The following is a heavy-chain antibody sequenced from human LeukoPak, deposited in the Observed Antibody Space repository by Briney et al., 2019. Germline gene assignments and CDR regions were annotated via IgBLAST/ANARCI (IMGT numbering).Heavy chain of an antibody. D-gene: IGHD6-19*01. CDR2: ISSSDNAV. J-gene: IGHJ4*02. Sequence: GGSLRLSCAASGVTFSSYEMNWVRQAPGKGLEWVSYISSSDNAVHYADSVKGRFTISRDNTKNSLYLQMNSLRAEDTAVYYCARVPGSSGWNYYFDYWGQGTLITASS. CDR1: GVTFSSYE. V-gene: IGHV3-48*03. CDR3: ARVPGSSGWNYYFDY.